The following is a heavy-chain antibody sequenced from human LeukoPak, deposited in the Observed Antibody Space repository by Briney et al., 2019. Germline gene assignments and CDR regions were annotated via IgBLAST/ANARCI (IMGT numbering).Heavy chain of an antibody. CDR3: ARRGSLAVVNDAFDI. CDR2: IYYSGST. J-gene: IGHJ3*02. V-gene: IGHV4-39*01. D-gene: IGHD3-3*02. Sequence: SETLSLTCTVSGGSISSSSYYWGWIRQPPGKGLEWVGSIYYSGSTYSNPSLKGRVTISVDTSKNQFSLKLSSVAAADTAVYYCARRGSLAVVNDAFDIWGQGTMVTVSS. CDR1: GGSISSSSYY.